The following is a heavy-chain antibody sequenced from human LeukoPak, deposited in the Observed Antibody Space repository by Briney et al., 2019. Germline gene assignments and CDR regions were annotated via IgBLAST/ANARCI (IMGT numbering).Heavy chain of an antibody. CDR1: GFTFTSSA. CDR3: AADQIAAAGLGRFDY. V-gene: IGHV1-58*01. CDR2: IVVGSGNT. Sequence: GTSVKVSCKASGFTFTSSAVQWVRQARGQRLEWIGWIVVGSGNTNYAQKFQERVTITRDMSTSTAYMELSSLRSEDTAVYYYAADQIAAAGLGRFDYWGQGTLVTVSS. D-gene: IGHD6-13*01. J-gene: IGHJ4*02.